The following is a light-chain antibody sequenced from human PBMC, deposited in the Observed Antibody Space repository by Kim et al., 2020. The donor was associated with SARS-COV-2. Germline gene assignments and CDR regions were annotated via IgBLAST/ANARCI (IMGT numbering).Light chain of an antibody. CDR1: QSVSTK. CDR2: SAS. V-gene: IGKV3-15*01. J-gene: IGKJ1*01. CDR3: QQYNNWPPR. Sequence: EIVMTQSPATLSVSPGERATLSCRASQSVSTKLAWYQQKPGQAPRLLIYSASAMATGIPARFSGSGSETEFTLTISSLQSEDFAVYYCQQYNNWPPRFGQGTKVDIK.